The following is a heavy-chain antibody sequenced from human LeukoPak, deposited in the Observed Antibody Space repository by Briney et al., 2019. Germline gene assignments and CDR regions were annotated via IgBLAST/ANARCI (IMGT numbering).Heavy chain of an antibody. CDR2: INHSGST. J-gene: IGHJ4*02. D-gene: IGHD4-11*01. Sequence: SETLSLTCAVYGGSFSGYYWSWIRQPPGKGPEWIGEINHSGSTYYNPSLKSRVTISVDTSKNQFSLKLSSVTAADTAVYYCARLGKDDYSNYVGYWGQGTLVTVSS. V-gene: IGHV4-34*01. CDR3: ARLGKDDYSNYVGY. CDR1: GGSFSGYY.